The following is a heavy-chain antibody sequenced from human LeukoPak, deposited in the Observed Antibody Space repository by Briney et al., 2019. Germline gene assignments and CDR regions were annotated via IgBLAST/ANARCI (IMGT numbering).Heavy chain of an antibody. CDR1: GYIFTSYG. CDR2: ISALSGNT. J-gene: IGHJ4*02. CDR3: ARDPEGVTPLDY. V-gene: IGHV1-18*01. D-gene: IGHD3-10*01. Sequence: ASVKVSCKASGYIFTSYGFAWVRQAPGQGLEWMGWISALSGNTNYAQKFQGRVTMTTDTSTSTAYMELRSLTSDDTAMYYCARDPEGVTPLDYWGQGTLVTVSS.